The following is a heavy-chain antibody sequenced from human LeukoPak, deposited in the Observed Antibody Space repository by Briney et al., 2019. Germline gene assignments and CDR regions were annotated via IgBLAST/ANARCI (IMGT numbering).Heavy chain of an antibody. Sequence: SSETLSLTCTVSGYSISSGYYWGWIRQPPGKGLEWIGSIYHSGSTYYNPSLKSRVTISVDTSKNQFSLKLSSVTAADTAVYYCARGTPSSSGWLYYGMDVWGQGTTVTVSS. D-gene: IGHD6-19*01. CDR2: IYHSGST. V-gene: IGHV4-38-2*02. CDR1: GYSISSGYY. J-gene: IGHJ6*02. CDR3: ARGTPSSSGWLYYGMDV.